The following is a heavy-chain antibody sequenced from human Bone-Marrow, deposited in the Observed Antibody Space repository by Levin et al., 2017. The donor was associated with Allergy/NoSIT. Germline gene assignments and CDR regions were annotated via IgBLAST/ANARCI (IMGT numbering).Heavy chain of an antibody. CDR2: INHSGST. V-gene: IGHV4-34*01. J-gene: IGHJ4*02. CDR3: ARSLLSPPGPRYLIDY. CDR1: GGSFSGYY. D-gene: IGHD2-15*01. Sequence: PSETLSLTCAVYGGSFSGYYWSWIRQPPGKGLEWIGEINHSGSTNYNPSLKSRVTISVDTSKNQFSLKLSSVTAADTAVYYCARSLLSPPGPRYLIDYWGQGTLVTVSS.